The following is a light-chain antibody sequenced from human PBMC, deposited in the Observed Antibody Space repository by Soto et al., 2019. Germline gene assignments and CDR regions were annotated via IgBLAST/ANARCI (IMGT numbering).Light chain of an antibody. CDR1: QSVSSN. Sequence: EIVMTQSPATLSVSPGERATLSCRASQSVSSNLAWYQQKPGQAPRLLIYGASTRATGIPARFSGSGSGTEFTLTISSQQSEDFAVYYCQQYNNWPFPSWTFGQETKVEIK. J-gene: IGKJ1*01. CDR3: QQYNNWPFPSWT. V-gene: IGKV3-15*01. CDR2: GAS.